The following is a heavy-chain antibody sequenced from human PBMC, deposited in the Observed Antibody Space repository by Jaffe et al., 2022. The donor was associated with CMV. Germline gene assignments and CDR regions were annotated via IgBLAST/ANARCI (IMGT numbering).Heavy chain of an antibody. CDR1: GFTFDDYA. CDR3: AKDSSSSEDYFDY. V-gene: IGHV3-9*01. Sequence: EVQLVESGGGLVQPGRSLRLSCAASGFTFDDYAMHWVRQAPGKGLEWVSGISWNSGSIGYADSVKGRFTISRDNAKNSLYLQMNSLRAEDTALYYCAKDSSSSEDYFDYWGQGTLVTVSS. CDR2: ISWNSGSI. J-gene: IGHJ4*02. D-gene: IGHD6-6*01.